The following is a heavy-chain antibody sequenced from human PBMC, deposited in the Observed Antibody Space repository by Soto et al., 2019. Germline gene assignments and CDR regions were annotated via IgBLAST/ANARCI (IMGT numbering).Heavy chain of an antibody. CDR3: AGDYIRLNSLNNNYYSFGMGV. CDR1: GFTFSIYA. D-gene: IGHD4-17*01. Sequence: PGWSLRISCAPSGFTFSIYAMNWVRQAPGQRLGRVSTISVNDGTKNYADFVKGRFTSSRDTSKNTVSLELNSLRAEDTAIYYGAGDYIRLNSLNNNYYSFGMGVWGQGTTVTVSS. V-gene: IGHV3-23*01. CDR2: ISVNDGTK. J-gene: IGHJ6*02.